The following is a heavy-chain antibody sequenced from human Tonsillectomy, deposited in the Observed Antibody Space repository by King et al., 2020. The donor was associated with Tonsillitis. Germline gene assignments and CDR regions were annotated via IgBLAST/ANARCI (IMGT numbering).Heavy chain of an antibody. D-gene: IGHD1-1*01. Sequence: VQLVESGAEVKKPGVSVKVSCKASGYTFSSYYMHWVRQAPGQGLEWMGIIHPNGGSTTYAQNFQGRVTMTRDTSTSTVYMELSSLRSEDTAVYYCARQERHGVPRDNYSMYVWGQGTTVTVSS. J-gene: IGHJ6*02. CDR2: IHPNGGST. V-gene: IGHV1-46*01. CDR1: GYTFSSYY. CDR3: ARQERHGVPRDNYSMYV.